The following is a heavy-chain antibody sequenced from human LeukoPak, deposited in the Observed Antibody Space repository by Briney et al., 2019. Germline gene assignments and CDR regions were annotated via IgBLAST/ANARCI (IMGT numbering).Heavy chain of an antibody. CDR1: GFTFSTYA. Sequence: GGSLRLSCTASGFTFSTYAMNWVRQAPGKGLEWVAVIVGNGGGIHYADSVEGRFTISGDNYKNTVYLQMNSLRAEDAAVYYCAKDRIPDGRYSIDYWGQGTLVTVSS. J-gene: IGHJ4*02. CDR2: IVGNGGGI. D-gene: IGHD3-16*02. CDR3: AKDRIPDGRYSIDY. V-gene: IGHV3-23*01.